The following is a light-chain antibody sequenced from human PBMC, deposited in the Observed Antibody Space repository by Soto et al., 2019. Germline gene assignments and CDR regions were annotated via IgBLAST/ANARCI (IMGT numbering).Light chain of an antibody. CDR3: QQYGSSPPRT. CDR2: GAY. Sequence: EIVLTQSPGILSLSPGQRVTLSCRASQSVSNDFLAWYQQKPGQAPRLLIYGAYTRATDVPDRFSGSGSGADFTLTISRLEPEDFAVYYCQQYGSSPPRTFGQGTKVEMK. V-gene: IGKV3-20*01. CDR1: QSVSNDF. J-gene: IGKJ1*01.